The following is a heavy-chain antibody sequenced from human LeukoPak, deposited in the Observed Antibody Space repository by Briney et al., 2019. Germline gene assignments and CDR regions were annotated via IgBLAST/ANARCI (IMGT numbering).Heavy chain of an antibody. CDR1: GGSISSSNW. J-gene: IGHJ4*02. D-gene: IGHD6-13*01. Sequence: SETLSLTCAVSGGSISSSNWWSWVRQPPGKGLEWIGNIYHSGSTYYNPSLKSRVTISVDTSKNQFSLKLTSVTATDTAVYYCARSRRSWSTFDYWGQGTLVTVSS. V-gene: IGHV4-4*02. CDR3: ARSRRSWSTFDY. CDR2: IYHSGST.